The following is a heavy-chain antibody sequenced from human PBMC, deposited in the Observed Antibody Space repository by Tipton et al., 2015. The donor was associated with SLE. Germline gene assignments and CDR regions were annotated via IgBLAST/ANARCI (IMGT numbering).Heavy chain of an antibody. CDR1: GGSFSGYY. CDR3: ATRINGYGDSGPFDY. Sequence: TLSLTCAAYGGSFSGYYWSWIRQPPGKGLEWIGEINHSGSTNYNPSLKSRVTISVDTSKNQFSLKLSSVTAAGTAVYYCATRINGYGDSGPFDYWGQGTLVTVSS. J-gene: IGHJ4*02. CDR2: INHSGST. D-gene: IGHD4-17*01. V-gene: IGHV4-34*01.